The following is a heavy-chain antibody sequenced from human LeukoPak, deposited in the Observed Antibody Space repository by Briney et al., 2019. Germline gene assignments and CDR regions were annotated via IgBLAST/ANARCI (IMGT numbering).Heavy chain of an antibody. Sequence: PGGSLRLSCAASGFTFSVYSMNWVRQAPGKGLEWVSYISSSSSTIYYADSVKGRFTISRDNAKNSLYLQMNSLRAEDMAVYYCARERDGAAGDWGQGTLVTVSS. D-gene: IGHD1-26*01. J-gene: IGHJ4*02. V-gene: IGHV3-48*04. CDR3: ARERDGAAGD. CDR1: GFTFSVYS. CDR2: ISSSSSTI.